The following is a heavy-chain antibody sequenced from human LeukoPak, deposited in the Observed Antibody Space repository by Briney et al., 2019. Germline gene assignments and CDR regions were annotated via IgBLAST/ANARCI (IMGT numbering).Heavy chain of an antibody. J-gene: IGHJ3*02. CDR3: ARAETMVRGVMTFDI. V-gene: IGHV4-59*13. CDR1: GGSISSYY. Sequence: PETLSLTCTVSGGSISSYYWSWIRQPPGKGLEWIGYIYYSGSTNYNPSLKSRVTISVDTSKNQFSLKLSSVTAADTAVYYCARAETMVRGVMTFDIWGQGTMVTVSS. D-gene: IGHD3-10*01. CDR2: IYYSGST.